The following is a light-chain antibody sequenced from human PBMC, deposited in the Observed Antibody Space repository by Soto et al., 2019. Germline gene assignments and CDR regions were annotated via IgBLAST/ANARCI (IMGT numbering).Light chain of an antibody. CDR3: QQYETFSRT. CDR2: DAS. V-gene: IGKV1-5*01. Sequence: DIQMTQSPSTLSASVGDRVTITCRASQSISSWLAWYQQKPGKAPKLLIYDASSLESGVPSRFSGSGSGTKFTLTIASLQPDDFATYYCQQYETFSRTFGPGTKVDIK. CDR1: QSISSW. J-gene: IGKJ1*01.